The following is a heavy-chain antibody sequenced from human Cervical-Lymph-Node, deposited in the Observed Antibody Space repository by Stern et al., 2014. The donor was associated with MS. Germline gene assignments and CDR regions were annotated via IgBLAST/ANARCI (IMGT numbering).Heavy chain of an antibody. V-gene: IGHV5-51*03. CDR3: ARRSSYLERDYFDY. D-gene: IGHD2-2*01. CDR2: IYPGDSDT. J-gene: IGHJ4*02. Sequence: EVQLVESGVEVKKPGESLKIFCKAAGFSFTDYWIGWGRQMPGKGLEWMGVIYPGDSDTRYNPSFQGQVTISADKYLNTAYLQWSSLKASDAAIYYCARRSSYLERDYFDYWGQGTLLAVSS. CDR1: GFSFTDYW.